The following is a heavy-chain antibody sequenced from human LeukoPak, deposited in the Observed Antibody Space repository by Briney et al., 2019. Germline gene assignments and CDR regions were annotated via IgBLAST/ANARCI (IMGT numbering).Heavy chain of an antibody. D-gene: IGHD3-16*02. V-gene: IGHV3-30*03. CDR1: GFTFSSYG. CDR2: ISYDGSNK. Sequence: PGGSLRLSCAASGFTFSSYGMHWVRQAPGKGLEWVAVISYDGSNKYYADSVKGRFTISRDNAKNTLYLQMNSLRVEDTAVYYCTRGYPIFDYWGQGTLVTVSS. J-gene: IGHJ4*02. CDR3: TRGYPIFDY.